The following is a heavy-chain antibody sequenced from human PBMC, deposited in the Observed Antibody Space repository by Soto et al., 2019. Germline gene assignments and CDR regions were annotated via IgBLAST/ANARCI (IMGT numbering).Heavy chain of an antibody. CDR2: INHSGST. V-gene: IGHV4-34*01. D-gene: IGHD2-15*01. CDR3: ARTVRSEHYGGYYFDY. Sequence: QVQLQQWGAGLLKPSETLSLTCAVYGGSFSGYYWSWIRQPPGKGLEWIGEINHSGSTNYNPSLKSRVTRSVDTSKNQFSLKLSSVTAADTAVYYCARTVRSEHYGGYYFDYWGQGTLVTVSS. CDR1: GGSFSGYY. J-gene: IGHJ4*02.